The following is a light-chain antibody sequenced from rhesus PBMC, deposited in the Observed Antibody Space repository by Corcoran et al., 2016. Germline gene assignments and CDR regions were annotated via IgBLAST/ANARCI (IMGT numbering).Light chain of an antibody. Sequence: QSALTQPPSMSKSLGQSVPISCPRTSSDIGGYNGVSWYHQHSGTAPRLLIYDVNKRPSGVSDRFSGSKSGNTASLTISGLQAEDEGDYYCYSYRTGNTFIFGVGTRLTVL. CDR3: YSYRTGNTFI. CDR2: DVN. CDR1: SSDIGGYNG. J-gene: IGLJ1*01. V-gene: IGLV2-38*01.